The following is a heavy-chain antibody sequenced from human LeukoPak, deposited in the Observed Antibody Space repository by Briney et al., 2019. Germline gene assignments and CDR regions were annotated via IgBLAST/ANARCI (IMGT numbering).Heavy chain of an antibody. Sequence: ASVKLSCKVSGYTLTELSMHWVRQAPGQGLEWMGGFDPEDGETIYAQKFHGRVTMTEDTSTDTAYMELSRLRSEDTGVYYCATGVQHGFSHYYYYYMDVWGKGTTVTVSS. CDR2: FDPEDGET. D-gene: IGHD6-13*01. V-gene: IGHV1-24*01. CDR1: GYTLTELS. J-gene: IGHJ6*03. CDR3: ATGVQHGFSHYYYYYMDV.